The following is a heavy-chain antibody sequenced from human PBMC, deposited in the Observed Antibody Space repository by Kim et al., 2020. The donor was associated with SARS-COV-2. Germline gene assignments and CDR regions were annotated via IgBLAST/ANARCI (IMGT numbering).Heavy chain of an antibody. D-gene: IGHD2-2*02. CDR2: IYYSGST. CDR3: ARGLYYYYGMDV. Sequence: SETLSLTCTVSDCSISSYYWSWIRQPPGKGLEWIGYIYYSGSTNYSPSLESRVTISVDTSKNQFSLKLNSVTAADTAVYYCARGLYYYYGMDVWGQGTT. CDR1: DCSISSYY. J-gene: IGHJ6*02. V-gene: IGHV4-59*08.